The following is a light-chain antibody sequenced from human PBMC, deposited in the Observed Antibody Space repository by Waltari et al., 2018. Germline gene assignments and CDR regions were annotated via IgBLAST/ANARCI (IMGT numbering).Light chain of an antibody. Sequence: QLVLTQSPSASASLGASVKLTCTLSSGHSTNVIAWLQKRPEKGPRFVMKVNSDGSHSKGDEIPDRFSGSSSGAVRSLTISSLQSEDEADYYCQTGGHGTWVFGGGTTLTVL. CDR1: SGHSTNV. CDR2: VNSDGSH. CDR3: QTGGHGTWV. V-gene: IGLV4-69*01. J-gene: IGLJ3*02.